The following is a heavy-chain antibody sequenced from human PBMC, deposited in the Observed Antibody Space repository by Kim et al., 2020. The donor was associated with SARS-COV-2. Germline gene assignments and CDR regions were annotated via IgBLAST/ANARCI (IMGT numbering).Heavy chain of an antibody. Sequence: SEKYFLDSVKGRFTISRDTAKNSLDLQIGSERDEHAAVYYCARSNYCAFDYWGQGTRVTVSS. CDR3: ARSNYCAFDY. J-gene: IGHJ4*02. V-gene: IGHV3-7*01. D-gene: IGHD4-4*01. CDR2: SEK.